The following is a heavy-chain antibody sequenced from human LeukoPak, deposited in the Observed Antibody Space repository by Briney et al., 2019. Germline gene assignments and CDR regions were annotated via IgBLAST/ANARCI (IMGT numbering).Heavy chain of an antibody. CDR3: ARGGGVGCSGGSCFLDY. CDR1: GGSITSGGYY. V-gene: IGHV4-31*03. CDR2: IYYSGSA. Sequence: SETLSLTCTVSGGSITSGGYYFSWIRQYPGKGLEWIGYIYYSGSAYYNPSLESRGSMSADTSKKQFSLRLTSVTAADTAIYFCARGGGVGCSGGSCFLDYWGPGTLVTVSS. D-gene: IGHD2-15*01. J-gene: IGHJ4*02.